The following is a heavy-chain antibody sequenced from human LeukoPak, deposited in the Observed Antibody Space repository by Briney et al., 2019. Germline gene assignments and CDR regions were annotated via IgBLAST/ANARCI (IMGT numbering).Heavy chain of an antibody. D-gene: IGHD5-12*01. V-gene: IGHV3-15*01. CDR3: TTPKYTGYDFYF. J-gene: IGHJ4*02. CDR1: GFTFSSYA. Sequence: GGSLRLSCAASGFTFSSYAMSWVRQAPGKGLEWVGRIKSKTDGGTTDYAAPVKGRFTISRDDSKNTLFLQMHSLKTEDTAVYYCTTPKYTGYDFYFWGQGTLSPSPQ. CDR2: IKSKTDGGTT.